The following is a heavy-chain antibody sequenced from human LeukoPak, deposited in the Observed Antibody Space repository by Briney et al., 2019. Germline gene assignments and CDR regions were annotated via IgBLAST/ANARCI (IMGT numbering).Heavy chain of an antibody. Sequence: SETLSLTCTVSGGSINSYYWSWIRQPPGKGLEWIGYIYYSGSTNYNPSLKSRVTISVDTSKNQFSLKLTSVTAADTAVYYCARVVAAATYYFDYWGQGTLVTVSS. CDR2: IYYSGST. D-gene: IGHD6-13*01. CDR1: GGSINSYY. CDR3: ARVVAAATYYFDY. J-gene: IGHJ4*02. V-gene: IGHV4-59*01.